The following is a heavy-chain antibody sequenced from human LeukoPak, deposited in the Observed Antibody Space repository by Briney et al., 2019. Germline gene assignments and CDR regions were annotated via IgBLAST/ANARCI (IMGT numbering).Heavy chain of an antibody. J-gene: IGHJ2*01. CDR2: INWNGGST. V-gene: IGHV3-20*04. Sequence: GGSLRLSCAASGFTFDDYGMTWVRQAPGKGLEWVSGINWNGGSTGYADSVKGRFTISRDNAKNSLSLQMNSLRAEDTALYYCARDKGPYWYSDHWGRGILVTVSS. CDR3: ARDKGPYWYSDH. CDR1: GFTFDDYG.